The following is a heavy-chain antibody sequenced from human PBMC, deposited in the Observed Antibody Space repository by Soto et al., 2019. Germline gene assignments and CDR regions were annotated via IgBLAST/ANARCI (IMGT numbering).Heavy chain of an antibody. Sequence: GGSLRLSCAASGFTFSSYGVRWVRQAPGKGLEWVAVIWYDGSNKYYADSVKGRFTISRDNSKNTLYLQMNSLRAEDTAVYYCAREPYSSSWYGYYYYGMDVWGQGTTVTVSS. D-gene: IGHD6-13*01. CDR1: GFTFSSYG. V-gene: IGHV3-33*01. CDR3: AREPYSSSWYGYYYYGMDV. CDR2: IWYDGSNK. J-gene: IGHJ6*02.